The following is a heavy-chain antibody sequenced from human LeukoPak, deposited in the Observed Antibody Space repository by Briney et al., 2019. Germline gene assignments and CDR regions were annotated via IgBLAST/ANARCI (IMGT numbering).Heavy chain of an antibody. CDR2: INHSGST. Sequence: SETLSLTCAVYGGSFSGYYWSWIRQPPGKGLEWIGEINHSGSTNYNPSLKSRVTISVDTSKNQFSLKLSSVTAADTAMYYCARERPTIFGVPDYRRGYYFDYWGQGTLVTVSS. J-gene: IGHJ4*02. V-gene: IGHV4-34*01. CDR3: ARERPTIFGVPDYRRGYYFDY. D-gene: IGHD3-3*01. CDR1: GGSFSGYY.